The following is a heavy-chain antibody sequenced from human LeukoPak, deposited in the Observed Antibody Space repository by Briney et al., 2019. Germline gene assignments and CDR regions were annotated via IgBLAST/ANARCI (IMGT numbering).Heavy chain of an antibody. J-gene: IGHJ4*02. D-gene: IGHD2-2*02. V-gene: IGHV4-30-4*01. Sequence: PSQTLSLTCTVSGGSISSGDYYWSWVRQPPGTGLEWIGYIYYSGSTYYNPSLKRRVVISIDRSKIQFSLNLSSVPAADTAVYYCARGPPTPYCSSTSCYSDYWGQGTLVTVSS. CDR3: ARGPPTPYCSSTSCYSDY. CDR2: IYYSGST. CDR1: GGSISSGDYY.